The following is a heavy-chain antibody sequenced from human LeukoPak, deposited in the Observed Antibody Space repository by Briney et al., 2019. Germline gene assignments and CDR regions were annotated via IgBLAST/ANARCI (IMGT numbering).Heavy chain of an antibody. D-gene: IGHD3-16*01. CDR1: GGSISGYY. V-gene: IGHV4-59*12. CDR3: ASRWGGRDFFDY. Sequence: SETLSLTCTVSGGSISGYYWSWIRQPPGKGLEWIGYIYYSGSTNYNPSLKSRVTISVDTSKNQFSLKLTSMTAADTAVYYCASRWGGRDFFDYWGQGTLVTVSS. CDR2: IYYSGST. J-gene: IGHJ4*02.